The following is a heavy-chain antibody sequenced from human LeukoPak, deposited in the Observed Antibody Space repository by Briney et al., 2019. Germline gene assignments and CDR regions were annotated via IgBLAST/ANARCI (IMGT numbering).Heavy chain of an antibody. D-gene: IGHD3-10*01. CDR3: ARDLLWFGEVVVY. V-gene: IGHV3-66*01. CDR2: IYSGGST. Sequence: ETLSLTCSVSGGSIGSNYMSWVRQAPGKGLEWVSVIYSGGSTYYADSVKGRFTISRDNSKNTLYLQMNSLRAEDTAVYYCARDLLWFGEVVVYWGQGTLVTVSS. J-gene: IGHJ4*02. CDR1: GGSIGSNY.